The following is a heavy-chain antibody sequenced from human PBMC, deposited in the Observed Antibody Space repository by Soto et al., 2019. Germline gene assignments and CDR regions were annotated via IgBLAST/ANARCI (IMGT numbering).Heavy chain of an antibody. Sequence: SETLSLTCTVSGASFTSNNYFWGWIRQPPGKGLEWIASTYYGGMTYYTPSLKSRVTMSVDASKNQFSLHLSSVTAADTAVYYCARHAAYDSVWGKSDGSDYWGQGTLVTVSS. CDR1: GASFTSNNYF. J-gene: IGHJ4*02. CDR2: TYYGGMT. V-gene: IGHV4-39*01. CDR3: ARHAAYDSVWGKSDGSDY. D-gene: IGHD3-16*01.